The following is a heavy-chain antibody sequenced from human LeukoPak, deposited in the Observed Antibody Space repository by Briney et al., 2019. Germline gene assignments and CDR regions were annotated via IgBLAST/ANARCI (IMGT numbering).Heavy chain of an antibody. J-gene: IGHJ4*02. CDR2: ILYDGSMQ. Sequence: GGSLRLSCAASGFTFSSYSMHWVRQAPGKGLEWLAVILYDGSMQYYTESMKGRLTISRDNSRNTVYMQMSSLRTEDTAVYYCARDPRGPTTYDSSARDSLDYWGQGTLVTVSS. CDR1: GFTFSSYS. V-gene: IGHV3-30*03. D-gene: IGHD3-22*01. CDR3: ARDPRGPTTYDSSARDSLDY.